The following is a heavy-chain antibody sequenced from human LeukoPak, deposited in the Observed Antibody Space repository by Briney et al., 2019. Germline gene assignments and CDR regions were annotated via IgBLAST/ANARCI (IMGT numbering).Heavy chain of an antibody. CDR3: AREDGDAFDI. CDR1: GFTFSSYS. J-gene: IGHJ3*02. V-gene: IGHV3-21*01. Sequence: NSGGSLRLSCAASGFTFSSYSTNWVRQAPGKGLEWVSSISSSSYIYYADSVKGRFTISRDNAKNSLYLQMNSLRAEDTAVYYCAREDGDAFDIWGQGTMVTVSS. CDR2: ISSSSYI.